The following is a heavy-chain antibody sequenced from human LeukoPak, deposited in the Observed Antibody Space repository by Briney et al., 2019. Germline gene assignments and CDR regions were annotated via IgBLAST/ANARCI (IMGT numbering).Heavy chain of an antibody. J-gene: IGHJ4*02. D-gene: IGHD6-13*01. CDR2: ISWNSGSI. CDR1: GFTFDDYA. Sequence: GRSLRLSCAASGFTFDDYAMHWVRQAPGKGLEWVSGISWNSGSIGYADSVKGRFTISRDNAKNSLYLQKNSLRAEDTALYYCARSPAAGTDPFDYWGQGTLVTVSS. V-gene: IGHV3-9*01. CDR3: ARSPAAGTDPFDY.